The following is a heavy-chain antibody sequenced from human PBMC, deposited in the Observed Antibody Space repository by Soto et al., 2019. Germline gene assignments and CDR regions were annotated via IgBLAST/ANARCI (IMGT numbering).Heavy chain of an antibody. V-gene: IGHV4-34*01. Sequence: SETLSLTCAVYGGSFSGYYWSWIRQPPGKGLEWIGEINHSGSTNYNPSLKSRVTMSVDTSKNQFSLKLSSVTAADTAVYYCARGKAAAGTSGFDYWGQGTLVTVSS. J-gene: IGHJ4*02. CDR3: ARGKAAAGTSGFDY. CDR1: GGSFSGYY. CDR2: INHSGST. D-gene: IGHD6-13*01.